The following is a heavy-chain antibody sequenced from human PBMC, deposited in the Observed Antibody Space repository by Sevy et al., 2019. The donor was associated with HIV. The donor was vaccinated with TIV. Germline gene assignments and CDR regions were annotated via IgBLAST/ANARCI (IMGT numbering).Heavy chain of an antibody. V-gene: IGHV3-73*01. CDR3: SRQVVAVAGDYFDY. CDR2: IRSKANTYAT. Sequence: GGSLRLSCAASGFTFSGSTMHWVRQASGKGLEWVGRIRSKANTYATAYAASVQGRFSISRDDSKNTAYLQMNSLKTEDTAEYYCSRQVVAVAGDYFDYWGQGTLVTVSS. CDR1: GFTFSGST. D-gene: IGHD6-19*01. J-gene: IGHJ4*02.